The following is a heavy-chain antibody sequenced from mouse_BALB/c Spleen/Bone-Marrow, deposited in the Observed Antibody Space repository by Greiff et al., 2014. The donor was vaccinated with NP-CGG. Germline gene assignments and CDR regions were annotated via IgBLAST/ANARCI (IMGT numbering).Heavy chain of an antibody. CDR3: ARSTMITEGFAY. J-gene: IGHJ3*01. V-gene: IGHV2-9*02. Sequence: VKVEESGPGLVAPSQSLSITCTVSGFSLTSYGVHWVRQPPGKGLEWLGVIWAGGSTNYNSALMSRLSISKDNSKSRVFLKMNSLQTDDTAMYYCARSTMITEGFAYWGQGTLVTVSA. D-gene: IGHD2-4*01. CDR2: IWAGGST. CDR1: GFSLTSYG.